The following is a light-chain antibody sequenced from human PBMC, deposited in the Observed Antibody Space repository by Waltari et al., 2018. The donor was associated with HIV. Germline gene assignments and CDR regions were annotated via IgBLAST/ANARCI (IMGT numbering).Light chain of an antibody. J-gene: IGKJ1*01. V-gene: IGKV3-15*01. CDR2: GAS. Sequence: EIAMTQSPVTLSVSPGERATLSCRASQSVSSKLAWYQQKPGQAPRLLIFGASTRATGIPARFSGSGSGTQFTLTINSLQSEDFAFYYWQQYDNWPPTFGQGTRVEIK. CDR1: QSVSSK. CDR3: QQYDNWPPT.